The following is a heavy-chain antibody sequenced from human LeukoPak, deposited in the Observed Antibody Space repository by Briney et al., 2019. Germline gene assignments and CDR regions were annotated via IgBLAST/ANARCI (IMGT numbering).Heavy chain of an antibody. V-gene: IGHV3-15*07. J-gene: IGHJ4*02. CDR2: IKSITHGGTT. CDR1: GFAFSDAW. D-gene: IGHD4-17*01. CDR3: ATVGSVITVTRSYDF. Sequence: GGSLRLSCATSGFAFSDAWMNWVRQAPGKGLEWVGRIKSITHGGTTDYAAPVKDRFTVSRDDSKNTLYLQMDILKTEATAVYHCATVGSVITVTRSYDFWGPGTLVTVSS.